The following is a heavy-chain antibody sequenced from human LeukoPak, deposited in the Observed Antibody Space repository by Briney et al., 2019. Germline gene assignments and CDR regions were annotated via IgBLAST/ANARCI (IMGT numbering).Heavy chain of an antibody. V-gene: IGHV4-61*02. J-gene: IGHJ5*02. CDR3: ARDGSQVKGGYNWFDP. CDR2: IYTSGST. CDR1: GGSISSGSYY. Sequence: PSETLSLTCTVSGGSISSGSYYWSWIRQPAGKGLEWIGRIYTSGSTNYNPSLKSRVTMSVDTSKNQFSLKLSSVTAADTAVYYCARDGSQVKGGYNWFDPWGQGTLVTVSS. D-gene: IGHD2-21*01.